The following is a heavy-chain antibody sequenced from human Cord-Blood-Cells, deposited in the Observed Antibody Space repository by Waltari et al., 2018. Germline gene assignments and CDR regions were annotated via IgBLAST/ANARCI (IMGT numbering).Heavy chain of an antibody. D-gene: IGHD3-10*01. CDR1: GFTFSSYA. V-gene: IGHV3-30-3*01. CDR3: ARSAGTIDCDY. CDR2: ISYEGSNK. J-gene: IGHJ4*02. Sequence: QVQLVESGGGVVQPGRSLRLSCAASGFTFSSYAMHWVRQAPGKGLEWVAVISYEGSNKYYADSVKCRFTISRDKSKNTLSLQMNSLIAEDTAVYYCARSAGTIDCDYWGQGTLVTVSS.